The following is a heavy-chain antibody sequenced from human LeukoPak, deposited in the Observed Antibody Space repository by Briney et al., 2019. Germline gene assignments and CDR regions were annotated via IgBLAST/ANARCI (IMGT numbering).Heavy chain of an antibody. Sequence: SETLSLTCTVSGYSISSGYHWGWIRQPPGKGLEWIGSIYHSGSTYYNPSLKSRVTISVDTSKNQFSLKLSSVTAADTAVYYCARHSSSWTSSYYFDYWGQGTLVTVSS. D-gene: IGHD6-13*01. CDR3: ARHSSSWTSSYYFDY. CDR1: GYSISSGYH. V-gene: IGHV4-38-2*02. CDR2: IYHSGST. J-gene: IGHJ4*02.